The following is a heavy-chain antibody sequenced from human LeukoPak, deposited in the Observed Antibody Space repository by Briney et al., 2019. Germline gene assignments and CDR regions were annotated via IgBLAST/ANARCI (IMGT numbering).Heavy chain of an antibody. V-gene: IGHV3-30*02. J-gene: IGHJ3*02. D-gene: IGHD3-22*01. CDR2: IRYDGSNK. CDR3: AKGPEGYYDSRGAFDI. Sequence: GGSLRLSCAASGFIFSTYGMHWVRQAPGKGLEWVALIRYDGSNKYHADSVKGRFTISRDNSKETLYLQMNSLRAEDTAMYYCAKGPEGYYDSRGAFDIWGQGTMVTVSS. CDR1: GFIFSTYG.